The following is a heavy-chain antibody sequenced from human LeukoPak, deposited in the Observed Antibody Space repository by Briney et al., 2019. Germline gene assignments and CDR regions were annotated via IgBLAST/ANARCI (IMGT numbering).Heavy chain of an antibody. CDR3: ASGLVGATFDY. Sequence: GGSLRLSCAASGFTFSSYWMHWVRQAPGKGLVWVSRINSDGSSTSYADSVKGRFTISRDNDKNTLYLQMNSLRAEDTAVYYCASGLVGATFDYWGQGTLVTVSS. D-gene: IGHD1-26*01. CDR2: INSDGSST. V-gene: IGHV3-74*01. CDR1: GFTFSSYW. J-gene: IGHJ4*02.